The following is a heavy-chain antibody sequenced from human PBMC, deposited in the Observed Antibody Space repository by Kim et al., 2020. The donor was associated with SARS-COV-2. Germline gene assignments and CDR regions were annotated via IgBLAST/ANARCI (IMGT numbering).Heavy chain of an antibody. D-gene: IGHD3-10*01. CDR3: ARGPGYYYGSGSWRNWFDP. CDR2: INHSGST. Sequence: SETLSLTCAVYGGSFSGYYWSWIRQPPRKGLEWIGEINHSGSTNYNPSLKSRVTISVDTSKNQFSLKLSSVTAADTAVYYCARGPGYYYGSGSWRNWFDPWGQGTLVTVSS. J-gene: IGHJ5*02. V-gene: IGHV4-34*01. CDR1: GGSFSGYY.